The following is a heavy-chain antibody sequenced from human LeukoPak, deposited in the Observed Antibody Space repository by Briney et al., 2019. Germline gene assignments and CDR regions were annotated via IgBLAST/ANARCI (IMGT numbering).Heavy chain of an antibody. CDR2: INSNRGCT. D-gene: IGHD5-24*01. Sequence: ASVNVSFKSSGYTFTNYYIHWVRQAGGQGLEGMGLINSNRGCTNYAQKFQGRLAMTRDTSIRAAYMELRGVSASHTVGDYLGRAHRADAFDIWGPGKMVTVSS. CDR3: GRAHRADAFDI. CDR1: GYTFTNYY. J-gene: IGHJ3*02. V-gene: IGHV1-2*02.